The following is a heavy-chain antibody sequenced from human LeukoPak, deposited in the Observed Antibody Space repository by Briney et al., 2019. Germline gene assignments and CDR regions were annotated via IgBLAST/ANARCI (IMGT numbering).Heavy chain of an antibody. CDR3: ARDLVNYYDSSGYYPRGDRRYFDL. Sequence: ASVKVSCKASGYTFTSYDINWVRQATGQGLEWMGIINPSGGSTSYAQKFQGRVTMTRDMSTSTVYMELSSLRSEDTAVYYCARDLVNYYDSSGYYPRGDRRYFDLWGRGTLVTVSS. J-gene: IGHJ2*01. V-gene: IGHV1-46*01. CDR1: GYTFTSYD. D-gene: IGHD3-22*01. CDR2: INPSGGST.